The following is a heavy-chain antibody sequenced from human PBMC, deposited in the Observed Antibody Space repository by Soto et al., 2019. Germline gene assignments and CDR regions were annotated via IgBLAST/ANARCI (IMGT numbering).Heavy chain of an antibody. V-gene: IGHV3-30*04. J-gene: IGHJ6*02. CDR2: ISYDGSNK. CDR1: GFTFSSYA. CDR3: ARSTVTTNYYHYYGMDV. Sequence: PGGSLRLSCAASGFTFSSYAMHWVRQAPGKGLEWVAVISYDGSNKYYADSVKGRFTISRDSSKNTLSLQMNSLRAEDTAVYFCARSTVTTNYYHYYGMDVWGQGTTVTVSS. D-gene: IGHD4-17*01.